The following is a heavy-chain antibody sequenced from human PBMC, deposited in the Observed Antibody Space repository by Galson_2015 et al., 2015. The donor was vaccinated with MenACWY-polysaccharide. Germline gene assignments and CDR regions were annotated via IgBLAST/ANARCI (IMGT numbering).Heavy chain of an antibody. V-gene: IGHV3-11*01. CDR2: ISSSGSTI. Sequence: SLRLSCAASGFTFSDYYMSWIRQAPGKGLEWVSYISSSGSTIYYADSVKGRFTISRDNAKNSLYLQMNSLRAEDTAVYYCARDSRYSSSWSESDYWGQGTLVTVSS. D-gene: IGHD6-13*01. CDR3: ARDSRYSSSWSESDY. J-gene: IGHJ4*02. CDR1: GFTFSDYY.